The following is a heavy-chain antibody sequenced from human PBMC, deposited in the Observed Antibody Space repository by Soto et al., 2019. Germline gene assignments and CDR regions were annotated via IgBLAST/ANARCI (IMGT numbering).Heavy chain of an antibody. CDR3: ARLDYQSSGSYAFDI. J-gene: IGHJ3*02. CDR1: GASVSSGSYS. D-gene: IGHD3-22*01. CDR2: YFQGGDA. Sequence: QLQLQESDSGLVRPAQTLSLTCAVSGASVSSGSYSWSWIRQPPGKGLEWIGFYFQGGDAYYNPSLESRVTISVDRSKNQFSLKLRSVTAADTAVYYCARLDYQSSGSYAFDIWGQVTTVTVSS. V-gene: IGHV4-30-2*01.